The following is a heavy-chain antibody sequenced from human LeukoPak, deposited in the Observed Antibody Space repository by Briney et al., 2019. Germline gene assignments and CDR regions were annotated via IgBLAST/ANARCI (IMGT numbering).Heavy chain of an antibody. V-gene: IGHV5-51*01. J-gene: IGHJ5*02. D-gene: IGHD3-10*02. CDR1: GYSFIDYW. Sequence: PGDSLKISCQGSGYSFIDYWIGWVRQMPGKGLGWMAVIYPGDSRTRYNPSFQGQVTISADKSINTAYLEWNSLKASDTALYYCACRMFASNWFQPWGQGTLVTVSS. CDR3: ACRMFASNWFQP. CDR2: IYPGDSRT.